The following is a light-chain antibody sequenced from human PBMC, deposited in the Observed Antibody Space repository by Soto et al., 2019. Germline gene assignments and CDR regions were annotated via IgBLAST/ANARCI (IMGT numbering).Light chain of an antibody. J-gene: IGKJ4*01. CDR1: QGFSSY. Sequence: EIVLTQSPATLSLSPGERATLSCRAIQGFSSYLAWYQQKPGQAPRLLIYDASNRATGIPARFSGSGSGTDFTLTISSLEPEDFAVYYCQQRSNWLTFGGGTKVEIK. CDR3: QQRSNWLT. V-gene: IGKV3-11*01. CDR2: DAS.